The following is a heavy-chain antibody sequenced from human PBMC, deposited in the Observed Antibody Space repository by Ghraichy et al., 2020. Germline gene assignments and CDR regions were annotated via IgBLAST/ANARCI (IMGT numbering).Heavy chain of an antibody. V-gene: IGHV1-18*01. J-gene: IGHJ6*02. Sequence: ASVKVSCKASGYTFTSYGISWVRQAPGQGLEWMGWISAYNGNTNYAQKLQGRVTMTTDTSTSTAYMELRSLRSDDTAVYYCAREGNILTGYYQYYYYGMDVWGQGTTVTVSS. CDR1: GYTFTSYG. CDR3: AREGNILTGYYQYYYYGMDV. D-gene: IGHD3-9*01. CDR2: ISAYNGNT.